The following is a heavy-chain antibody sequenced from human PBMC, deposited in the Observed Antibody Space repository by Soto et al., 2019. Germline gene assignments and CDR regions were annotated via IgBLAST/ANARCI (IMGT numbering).Heavy chain of an antibody. D-gene: IGHD3-22*01. Sequence: GGSLRLSCAASGFTFSSYSMNWVRQAPGKGLEWVSYISSSSSTIYYADSVKGRFTISRDNAKNSLYLQMNSLRDEDTAVYYCAREGWYYDSSSYYYYYYYGMDVWGQGTTVTVSS. J-gene: IGHJ6*02. CDR3: AREGWYYDSSSYYYYYYYGMDV. CDR1: GFTFSSYS. V-gene: IGHV3-48*02. CDR2: ISSSSSTI.